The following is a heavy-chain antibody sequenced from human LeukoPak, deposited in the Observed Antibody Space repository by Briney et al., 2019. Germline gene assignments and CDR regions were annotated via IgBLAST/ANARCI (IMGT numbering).Heavy chain of an antibody. CDR2: INWNGGST. V-gene: IGHV3-20*04. Sequence: GGSLRLSCAASGFTFSSYGMSWVRQAPGKGLEWVSGINWNGGSTGYADSVKGRFTISRDNAKNSLYLQMNSLRAEDTALYYCARDLGTDYGDYGWFDPWGQGTLVTVSS. D-gene: IGHD4-17*01. CDR3: ARDLGTDYGDYGWFDP. J-gene: IGHJ5*02. CDR1: GFTFSSYG.